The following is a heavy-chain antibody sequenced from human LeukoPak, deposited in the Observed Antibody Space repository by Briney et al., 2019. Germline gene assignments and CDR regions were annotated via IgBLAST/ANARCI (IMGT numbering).Heavy chain of an antibody. V-gene: IGHV1-2*02. CDR1: GYTFTAYY. D-gene: IGHD6-13*01. Sequence: ASVKVSCKTSGYTFTAYYMHWVRQAPGQGLEWMGWINPNTGDTRSAERFQGRVTMTRDSSITTIYLELTRLTSDDTAVYYCARDGGSWYYWGQGTLVTVSS. J-gene: IGHJ4*02. CDR3: ARDGGSWYY. CDR2: INPNTGDT.